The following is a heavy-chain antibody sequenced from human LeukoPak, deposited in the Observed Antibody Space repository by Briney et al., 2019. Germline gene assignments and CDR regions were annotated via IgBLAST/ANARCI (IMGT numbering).Heavy chain of an antibody. CDR1: GGSISGYY. Sequence: SETLSLTCTVSGGSISGYYWSWIRQPPGKRLEWIGYIYYSGSTNYNPSLKSRVTISVDTSKNQFSLKLSSVTAADTAVYYCARSPIAVAYYFDYWGQGALVTVSS. CDR3: ARSPIAVAYYFDY. V-gene: IGHV4-59*12. CDR2: IYYSGST. J-gene: IGHJ4*02. D-gene: IGHD6-19*01.